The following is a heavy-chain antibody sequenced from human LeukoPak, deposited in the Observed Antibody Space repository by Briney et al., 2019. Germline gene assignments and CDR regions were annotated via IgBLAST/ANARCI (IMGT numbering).Heavy chain of an antibody. CDR3: ARRTFPNDAFDV. D-gene: IGHD1-7*01. J-gene: IGHJ3*01. CDR1: GFTFSNYL. V-gene: IGHV3-7*02. CDR2: IKQDGSEK. Sequence: GGSLRLSCAASGFTFSNYLMSWVRQAPGKGLEWVADIKQDGSEKYCVDSVEGRFAISRDNPKRSLYLQMNSLRAEDTAVYYCARRTFPNDAFDVWGQGTVVTVSS.